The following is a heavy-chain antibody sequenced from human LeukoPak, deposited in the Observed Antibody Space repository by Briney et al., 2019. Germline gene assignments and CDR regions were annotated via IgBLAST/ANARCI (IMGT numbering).Heavy chain of an antibody. CDR1: GYTFTSHG. CDR2: MNPNSGNT. Sequence: GASVKVSCKASGYTFTSHGIIWVRQATGQGLEWMGWMNPNSGNTGYAQKFQGRVTMTRDTSTSTVYMELSSLRSEDTAVYYCARDRFYGDYYPNYYYYMDVWGKGTTVTISS. V-gene: IGHV1-8*02. CDR3: ARDRFYGDYYPNYYYYMDV. J-gene: IGHJ6*03. D-gene: IGHD4-17*01.